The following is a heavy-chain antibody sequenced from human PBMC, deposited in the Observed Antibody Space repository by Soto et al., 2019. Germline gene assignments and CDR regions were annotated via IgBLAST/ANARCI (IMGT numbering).Heavy chain of an antibody. CDR3: ARTCSSSYSRYLLYYGMDV. CDR1: GDSISSYF. Sequence: SETLSLTCTVSGDSISSYFWSWIRQPPGKGLVWIGCVYHSGSTNYSPSLKRRVSISVDTSKNQFSLRLTSVTAADTAVYYCARTCSSSYSRYLLYYGMDVCGQGTTVTVSS. D-gene: IGHD3-22*01. J-gene: IGHJ6*02. CDR2: VYHSGST. V-gene: IGHV4-59*01.